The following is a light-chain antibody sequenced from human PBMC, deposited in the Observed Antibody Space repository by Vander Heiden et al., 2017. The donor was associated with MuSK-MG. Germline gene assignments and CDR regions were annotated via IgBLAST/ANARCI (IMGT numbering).Light chain of an antibody. V-gene: IGLV1-40*01. Sequence: SVLTQPPSVSEAPGQRVTISCTGSRANIGAGYDVHLYPKIPGTAPKLLIYAERNRPSGVPDRISGSKIGASASLATTGLQAEDEADYYCQSEDSSRRAVVFGAGTTVTVL. J-gene: IGLJ2*01. CDR3: QSEDSSRRAVV. CDR1: RANIGAGYD. CDR2: AER.